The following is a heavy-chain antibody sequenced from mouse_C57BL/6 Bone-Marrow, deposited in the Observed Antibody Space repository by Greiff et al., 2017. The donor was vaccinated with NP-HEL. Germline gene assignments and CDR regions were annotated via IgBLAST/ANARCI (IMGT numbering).Heavy chain of an antibody. V-gene: IGHV5-9-1*02. CDR3: TRDLDYYGSGLDWYFDV. J-gene: IGHJ1*03. CDR1: GFTFSSYY. Sequence: EVQLVESGEGLVKPGGSLKLSCAASGFTFSSYYMSWVRQTPEKRLEWVAYISSGGDYIYYADTVKGRFTISRDNARNTLYLQISSLKAEDTAMDYCTRDLDYYGSGLDWYFDVWGTGTTVTVSS. CDR2: ISSGGDYI. D-gene: IGHD1-1*01.